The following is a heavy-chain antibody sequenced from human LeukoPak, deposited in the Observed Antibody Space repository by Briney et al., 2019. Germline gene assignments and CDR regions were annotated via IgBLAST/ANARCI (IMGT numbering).Heavy chain of an antibody. CDR3: ARDHQAIVVVTPYYYYYGMDV. D-gene: IGHD3-22*01. J-gene: IGHJ6*02. CDR2: ICSSSSYI. V-gene: IGHV3-21*01. Sequence: KAGGSLRLSCAASGFTFSSYSMNWVRQAPGKGLEWVSSICSSSSYIYYADSVKGRFTISRDNAKNSLYLQMNSLRAEDTAVYYCARDHQAIVVVTPYYYYYGMDVWGQGTTVTVSS. CDR1: GFTFSSYS.